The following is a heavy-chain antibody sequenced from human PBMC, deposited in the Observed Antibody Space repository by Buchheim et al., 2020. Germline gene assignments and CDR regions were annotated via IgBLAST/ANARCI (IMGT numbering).Heavy chain of an antibody. CDR2: VSHSGST. J-gene: IGHJ5*01. CDR3: ARAKYSSSWYFGFDS. V-gene: IGHV4-34*01. CDR1: GGSFSGYY. D-gene: IGHD6-13*01. Sequence: QVQLQQWGAGLLKPSETLSLTCAVYGGSFSGYYWSWIRHPPGKGLEWIGEVSHSGSTNYNSSLKSRVTISVDTSKNQLSLRLRSVAAADTAVYYCARAKYSSSWYFGFDSGGQGTL.